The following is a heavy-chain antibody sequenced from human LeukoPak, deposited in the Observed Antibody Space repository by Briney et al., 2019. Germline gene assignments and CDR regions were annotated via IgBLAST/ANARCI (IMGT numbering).Heavy chain of an antibody. Sequence: QSGGSLRLSCAASGFTFSSYAMTWVRQAPGKGLEWVSTISGTTDNTYYADSVKGRFTISRDKSRNTLYLQMNSLRAEDTAVYYCAKEQQLVLWGGGSAFDIWGQGTMVTVSS. CDR3: AKEQQLVLWGGGSAFDI. D-gene: IGHD6-13*01. CDR1: GFTFSSYA. V-gene: IGHV3-23*01. J-gene: IGHJ3*02. CDR2: ISGTTDNT.